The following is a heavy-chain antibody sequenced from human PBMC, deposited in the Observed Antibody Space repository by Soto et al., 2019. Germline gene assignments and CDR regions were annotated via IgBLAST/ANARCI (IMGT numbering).Heavy chain of an antibody. Sequence: QVQLVESGGGVVQPGRSLRLSCAASGFTFSSYGMHWVRQAPGKGLEWVAVISYDGSNKYYADSVKGRFTISRDNSKNTLYLQMNSLRAEDTAVYYCAKVSRSSGLGNYWYFDLWGRGTLVTVSS. V-gene: IGHV3-30*18. J-gene: IGHJ2*01. CDR1: GFTFSSYG. CDR2: ISYDGSNK. D-gene: IGHD6-19*01. CDR3: AKVSRSSGLGNYWYFDL.